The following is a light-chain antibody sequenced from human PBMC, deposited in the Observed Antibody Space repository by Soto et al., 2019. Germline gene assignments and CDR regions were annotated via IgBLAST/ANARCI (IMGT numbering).Light chain of an antibody. J-gene: IGKJ5*01. CDR1: QRVGSSF. CDR3: QQYSDLPMT. V-gene: IGKV3-20*01. Sequence: IVLTQSRCTLSLSPGERATLSCRAIQRVGSSFLAWYHQKPGQAPRVLIYGTSNRATGFPDRFSGSGSGTDFTLTISRLEPEDFAVYFCQQYSDLPMTFGQGTRLEIK. CDR2: GTS.